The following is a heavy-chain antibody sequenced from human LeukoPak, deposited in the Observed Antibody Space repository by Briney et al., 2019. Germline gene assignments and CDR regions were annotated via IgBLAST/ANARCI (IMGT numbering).Heavy chain of an antibody. CDR3: AKGLSPRWYYFDY. CDR2: ISADGDDT. J-gene: IGHJ4*02. D-gene: IGHD2/OR15-2a*01. CDR1: GFTFSSYA. Sequence: PGGSLRLSCAASGFTFSSYAMSWVRQAPGKGLEWVSTISADGDDTYYADSARGRFTISRDNSKNTLFLHMNSLRAEDTAVYYCAKGLSPRWYYFDYWGQGTLVTVSS. V-gene: IGHV3-23*01.